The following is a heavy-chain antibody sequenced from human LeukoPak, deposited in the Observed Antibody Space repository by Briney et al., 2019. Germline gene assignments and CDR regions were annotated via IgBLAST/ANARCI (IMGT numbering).Heavy chain of an antibody. V-gene: IGHV3-74*01. CDR2: IYNDETSA. CDR1: GFTFSNTW. J-gene: IGHJ4*02. Sequence: GGSLRLSCAASGFTFSNTWMYWVPQGPGKGLVWVSRIYNDETSATYADSVKGRFTISRDNAKNTPYLQMDSLRVDDTAVYYCARGAPIDYWGQGTLVTVSS. CDR3: ARGAPIDY.